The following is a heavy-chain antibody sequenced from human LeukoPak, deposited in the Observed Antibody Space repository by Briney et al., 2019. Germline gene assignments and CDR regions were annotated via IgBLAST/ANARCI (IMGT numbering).Heavy chain of an antibody. D-gene: IGHD2-2*01. CDR3: ARRAVVPAAVSYFDN. Sequence: SETLSLTCAVYGGSFSGYYWSWIRQPPGKGLEWIGGIYYTGTTYYSPSLNSRITISMDTSKKQFSLRLASVTAADTAVYYCARRAVVPAAVSYFDNWGQGTLVTVSS. CDR1: GGSFSGYY. CDR2: IYYTGTT. V-gene: IGHV4-34*01. J-gene: IGHJ4*02.